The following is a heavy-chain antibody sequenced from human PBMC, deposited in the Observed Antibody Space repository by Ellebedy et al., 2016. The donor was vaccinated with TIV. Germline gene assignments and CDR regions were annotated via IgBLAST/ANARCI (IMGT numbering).Heavy chain of an antibody. CDR3: ASGGGGNSEQH. Sequence: GESLKISXAASGFTFSRYAMSWVRQAPGKGLEWVSAISGSGGSTYYADSVKGRFTISRDNSKNTLYLQMNSLRAEDTAVYYGASGGGGNSEQHWGQGTLVTVSS. V-gene: IGHV3-23*01. D-gene: IGHD4-23*01. J-gene: IGHJ1*01. CDR2: ISGSGGST. CDR1: GFTFSRYA.